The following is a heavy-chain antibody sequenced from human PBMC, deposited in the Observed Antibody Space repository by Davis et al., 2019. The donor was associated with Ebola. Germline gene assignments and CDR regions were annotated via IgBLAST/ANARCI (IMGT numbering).Heavy chain of an antibody. CDR1: GYTFTSYG. CDR2: ISAYNGNT. J-gene: IGHJ6*02. V-gene: IGHV1-18*01. Sequence: ASVKVSCKASGYTFTSYGISWVRQAPGQGLEWMGWISAYNGNTNYAQKLQGRVTMTTDTSTRTAYMELRSLRAEDTAVYYCARGQYTTSWYGVYYGMDVWGQGTTVTVSS. CDR3: ARGQYTTSWYGVYYGMDV. D-gene: IGHD6-13*01.